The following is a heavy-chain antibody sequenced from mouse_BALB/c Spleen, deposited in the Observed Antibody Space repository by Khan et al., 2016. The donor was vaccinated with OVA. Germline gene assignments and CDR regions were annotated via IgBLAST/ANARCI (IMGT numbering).Heavy chain of an antibody. J-gene: IGHJ4*01. V-gene: IGHV1S56*01. D-gene: IGHD2-4*01. CDR2: IYPGDDST. Sequence: QMQREESGPELVKPGALVKISCKASGYTFTSYNINRVKQRPGQGLEWIGWIYPGDDSTKYNEKFKGKATLTADTSSSTAYMQLSSLTSENSSVYFCVREGLRGVAMDYWGQGTSVTVSS. CDR3: VREGLRGVAMDY. CDR1: GYTFTSYN.